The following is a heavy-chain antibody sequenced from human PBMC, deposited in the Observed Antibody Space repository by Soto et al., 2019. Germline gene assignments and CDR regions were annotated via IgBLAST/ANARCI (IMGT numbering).Heavy chain of an antibody. CDR1: GFSLSNGKVG. CDR3: AQILFGRSVAGSYFYMDV. J-gene: IGHJ6*03. Sequence: HVTLKESGPVLVKPTETLTLTCTVSGFSLSNGKVGVSWIRQPPGKALEWLAHIFSNDEKSYRTSLESRLTISEHTSKSQVVLTMTNVDPVDTATYYCAQILFGRSVAGSYFYMDVWGKGTTVTVS. D-gene: IGHD6-19*01. CDR2: IFSNDEK. V-gene: IGHV2-26*01.